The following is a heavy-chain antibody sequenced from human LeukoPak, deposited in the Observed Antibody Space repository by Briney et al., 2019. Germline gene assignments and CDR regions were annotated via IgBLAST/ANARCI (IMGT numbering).Heavy chain of an antibody. V-gene: IGHV3-30*18. CDR3: AKAPFYARWAYYYGMDV. Sequence: PGRSLRLSCAASGFTFSSYGMHWVRQAPGKGLEWVAVISYDGSNKYYADSVKGRFTTSRDNSKNTLYLQMNSLRAEDTAVYYCAKAPFYARWAYYYGMDVWGQGTTVTVSS. CDR1: GFTFSSYG. CDR2: ISYDGSNK. J-gene: IGHJ6*02. D-gene: IGHD5/OR15-5a*01.